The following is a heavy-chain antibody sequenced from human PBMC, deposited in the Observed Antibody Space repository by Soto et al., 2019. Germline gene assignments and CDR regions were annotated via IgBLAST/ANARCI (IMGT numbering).Heavy chain of an antibody. CDR2: IYSGGST. Sequence: GGSLRLSCAASGLTVISNYMSWVRQAPGKGLEWVSVIYSGGSTYYADSVKGRFTISRDNSKNTPYLQMNSLRAEDTAVYYCARSSGYDYRYYFDYWGQGTLVTVSS. V-gene: IGHV3-53*01. D-gene: IGHD5-12*01. CDR3: ARSSGYDYRYYFDY. J-gene: IGHJ4*02. CDR1: GLTVISNY.